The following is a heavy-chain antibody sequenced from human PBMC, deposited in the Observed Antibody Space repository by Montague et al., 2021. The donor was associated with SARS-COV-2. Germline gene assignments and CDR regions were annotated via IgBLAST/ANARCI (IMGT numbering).Heavy chain of an antibody. V-gene: IGHV4-61*02. CDR1: GGSISSDSYY. Sequence: TLSLTCTVSGGSISSDSYYWSWIRQPAGQGLDWIGRVYASGITNYTPSLKSRVTISLDTSKNQLSMRLSSVTAAATALYSCIRGLASVDSWGQGTLVTVSS. CDR2: VYASGIT. J-gene: IGHJ5*01. CDR3: IRGLASVDS.